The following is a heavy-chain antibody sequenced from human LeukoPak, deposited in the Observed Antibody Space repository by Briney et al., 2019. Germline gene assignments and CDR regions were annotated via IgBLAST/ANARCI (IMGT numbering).Heavy chain of an antibody. CDR2: IYYSGST. CDR1: GGSISSYY. V-gene: IGHV4-59*01. Sequence: KPSETLSLTCTVSGGSISSYYWSWIRQPPGKGLEWIGYIYYSGSTNYNPSLKSRVTISVDTSKNQFSLKLSSVTAADTAVYYCARDQARTTTWYLYMNYWGQGTLVTVSS. CDR3: ARDQARTTTWYLYMNY. J-gene: IGHJ4*02. D-gene: IGHD3/OR15-3a*01.